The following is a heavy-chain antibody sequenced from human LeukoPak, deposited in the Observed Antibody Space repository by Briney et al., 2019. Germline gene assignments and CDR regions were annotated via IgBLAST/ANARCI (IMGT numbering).Heavy chain of an antibody. CDR3: AREPRRDGYNFYDAFDI. CDR1: GFTFSGYW. Sequence: PGGSLRLSCAASGFTFSGYWMHWVRQAPGKGLVWVSRINSDGSSTSYADSVKGRFTISRDNAKNTLSLQMNSLRAEDTAVYYCAREPRRDGYNFYDAFDIWGQGTMVTVSS. J-gene: IGHJ3*02. V-gene: IGHV3-74*01. CDR2: INSDGSST. D-gene: IGHD5-24*01.